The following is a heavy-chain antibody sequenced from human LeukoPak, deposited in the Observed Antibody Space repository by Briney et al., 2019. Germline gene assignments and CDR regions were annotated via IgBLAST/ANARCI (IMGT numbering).Heavy chain of an antibody. CDR1: GYTFTSYG. CDR2: ISAYNGNT. J-gene: IGHJ6*02. D-gene: IGHD2-2*01. Sequence: ASVKVSCKASGYTFTSYGISWVRQAPGQGLEWMGWISAYNGNTNYAQKLQGRVTMTTDTSTSTAYMELSSLRSEDTAVYYCASKDIVVVPAYYYYGMDVWGQGTTVTVSS. V-gene: IGHV1-18*01. CDR3: ASKDIVVVPAYYYYGMDV.